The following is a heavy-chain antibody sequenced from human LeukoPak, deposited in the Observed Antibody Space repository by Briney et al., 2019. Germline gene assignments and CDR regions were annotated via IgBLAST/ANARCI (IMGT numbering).Heavy chain of an antibody. V-gene: IGHV3-30*04. J-gene: IGHJ4*02. CDR2: ISYDGSNK. CDR1: GFTFSSYA. Sequence: GGSLRLSCAASGFTFSSYAMHWVRQAPGKGLEWVAVISYDGSNKYYADSVKGRFTISRDNSKNTLYLQMNSLRAEDTAVYYCARDPYYYGSGTHWGQGTLVTVSS. CDR3: ARDPYYYGSGTH. D-gene: IGHD3-10*01.